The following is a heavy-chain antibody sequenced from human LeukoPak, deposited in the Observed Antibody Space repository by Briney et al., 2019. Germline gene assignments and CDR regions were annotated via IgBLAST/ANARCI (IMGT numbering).Heavy chain of an antibody. D-gene: IGHD5-12*01. Sequence: PGGSLRLSCVVSGFSFSTYWMHWVRQAPGKGLVWVSHITGDGRTTTYADSVKGRFTISRDNAKNTLSLQMNNLRAEDTAVYYCAREGMVATFDYWGQGTLVTVSS. CDR2: ITGDGRTT. J-gene: IGHJ4*02. CDR3: AREGMVATFDY. CDR1: GFSFSTYW. V-gene: IGHV3-74*01.